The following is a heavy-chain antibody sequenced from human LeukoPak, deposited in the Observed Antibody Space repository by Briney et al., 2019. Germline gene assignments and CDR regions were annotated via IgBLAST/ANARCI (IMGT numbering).Heavy chain of an antibody. Sequence: PSQTLSLTCTVSGGSISSGGYFWSWIRQHPGKGLEWIGYIYYSGSTYYNPSLKSRVTISVDTSKNQFSLKVSSVTAADTAVYYCARQLERVSFFDYWGQGTLVTVSS. CDR3: ARQLERVSFFDY. V-gene: IGHV4-31*03. D-gene: IGHD1-1*01. CDR1: GGSISSGGYF. J-gene: IGHJ4*02. CDR2: IYYSGST.